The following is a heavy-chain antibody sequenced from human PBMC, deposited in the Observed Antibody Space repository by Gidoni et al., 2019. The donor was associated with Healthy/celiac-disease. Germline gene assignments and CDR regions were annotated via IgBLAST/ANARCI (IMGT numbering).Heavy chain of an antibody. CDR2: IYTSGST. CDR3: ARAHRPRDGYNRVNNYYFDY. D-gene: IGHD2-21*01. Sequence: QVQLQESGPVLVKPSQTLSLTCTVSGGSISSGSYYWSWIRQPAGKGLEWIGRIYTSGSTNYNPSLKSRVTISVDTSKNQFSLKLSSVTAADTAVYYCARAHRPRDGYNRVNNYYFDYWGQGTLVTVSS. V-gene: IGHV4-61*02. J-gene: IGHJ4*02. CDR1: GGSISSGSYY.